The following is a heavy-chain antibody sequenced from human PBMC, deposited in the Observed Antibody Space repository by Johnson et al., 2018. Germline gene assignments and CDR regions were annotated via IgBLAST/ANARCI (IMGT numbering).Heavy chain of an antibody. CDR3: VGGYGDY. J-gene: IGHJ4*02. D-gene: IGHD4-17*01. Sequence: VQLVQSGGGLTQPGGSLRLSCAASGFSVSANYMNWFRQAPGKGLEGVSVIYSGGSTSYAKSVKGRFTISRDNSKNTLYLQMNSLRVEDTAVYYCVGGYGDYWGQGTLVTVSS. CDR2: IYSGGST. V-gene: IGHV3-53*01. CDR1: GFSVSANY.